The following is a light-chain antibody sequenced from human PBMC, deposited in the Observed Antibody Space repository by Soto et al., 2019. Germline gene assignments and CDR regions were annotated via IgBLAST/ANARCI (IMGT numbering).Light chain of an antibody. CDR2: KAS. Sequence: DVRMSQSPSTVSGSVRDRVTITCRASQTISSWLAWYQQKPGKAPKLLIYKASTLKSGVPSRFSGSGSGTEFALTISSLQPDDFATYYCQHYNSYSEAFGQGTMVDIK. V-gene: IGKV1-5*03. CDR3: QHYNSYSEA. CDR1: QTISSW. J-gene: IGKJ1*01.